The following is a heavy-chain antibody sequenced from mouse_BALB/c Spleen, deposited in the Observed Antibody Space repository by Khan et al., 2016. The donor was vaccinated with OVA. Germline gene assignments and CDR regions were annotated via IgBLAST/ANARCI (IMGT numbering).Heavy chain of an antibody. D-gene: IGHD1-1*01. CDR1: GYSITSDYA. V-gene: IGHV3-2*02. CDR2: ISYSGST. CDR3: ARRYYYGHWYFDV. J-gene: IGHJ1*01. Sequence: EVQLRESGPGLVKPSQSLSLTCTVTGYSITSDYAWNWIRQFPGNKLEWMGYISYSGSTGYNPSLKSRISITRDTSNNQFFLQLNSVTTEDTATYYCARRYYYGHWYFDVWGAGTTVTVSS.